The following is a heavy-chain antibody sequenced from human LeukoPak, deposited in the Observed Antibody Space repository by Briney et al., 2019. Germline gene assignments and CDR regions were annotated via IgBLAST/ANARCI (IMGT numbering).Heavy chain of an antibody. J-gene: IGHJ2*01. CDR2: IYYSGST. CDR1: GGSISSSSYY. V-gene: IGHV4-39*01. D-gene: IGHD1-1*01. CDR3: ARLRERIWYFDL. Sequence: SETLSLTCTVSGGSISSSSYYWGWIRQPPGKGLEWIGSIYYSGSTYYNPSLKSRVTISVDTSKNQFSLELSSVTAADTAVYYCARLRERIWYFDLWGRGTLVTVSS.